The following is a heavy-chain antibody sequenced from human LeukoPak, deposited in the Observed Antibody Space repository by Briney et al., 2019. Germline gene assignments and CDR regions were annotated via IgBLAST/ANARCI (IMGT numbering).Heavy chain of an antibody. J-gene: IGHJ1*01. Sequence: PSETLSLTCTVSGGSISSYYWTWIRQPPGKGLEWIGYIYYSGSTNYNPSLKSRVTMSVDTSKNQLSLKLSSVTAADTAVYYCASAGDTTVVTPSQYFQEWGQGTLVTVSS. D-gene: IGHD4-23*01. V-gene: IGHV4-59*01. CDR3: ASAGDTTVVTPSQYFQE. CDR1: GGSISSYY. CDR2: IYYSGST.